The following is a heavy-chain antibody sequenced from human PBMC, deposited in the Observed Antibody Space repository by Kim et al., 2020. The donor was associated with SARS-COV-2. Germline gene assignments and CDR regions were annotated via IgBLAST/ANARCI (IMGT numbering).Heavy chain of an antibody. J-gene: IGHJ5*02. D-gene: IGHD6-19*01. V-gene: IGHV3-43D*03. CDR3: AKTLGSIAVAGIFAPLDRGDP. CDR1: GFTFDDYA. CDR2: ISWDGGST. Sequence: GGSLRLSCAASGFTFDDYAMHWVRQAPGKGLEWVSLISWDGGSTYYADSVKGRFTISRDNSKNSLYLQMNSLRAEDTALYYCAKTLGSIAVAGIFAPLDRGDPWGQGTLVTVSS.